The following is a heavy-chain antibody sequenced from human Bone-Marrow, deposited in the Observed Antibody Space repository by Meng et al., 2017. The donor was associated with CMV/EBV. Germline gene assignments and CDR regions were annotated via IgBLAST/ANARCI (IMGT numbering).Heavy chain of an antibody. CDR3: ARGGVVVNGAPFDY. D-gene: IGHD3-22*01. CDR2: INHSGST. CDR1: GGSFSGYY. J-gene: IGHJ4*02. Sequence: QVQSQQWGAGLLKPSGTLSLTCAVYGGSFSGYYWSWIRQPPGKGLEWIGEINHSGSTNYNPSLKSRVTISVDTSKNQFSLKLSSVTAADTAVYYCARGGVVVNGAPFDYWGQGTLVTVSS. V-gene: IGHV4-34*01.